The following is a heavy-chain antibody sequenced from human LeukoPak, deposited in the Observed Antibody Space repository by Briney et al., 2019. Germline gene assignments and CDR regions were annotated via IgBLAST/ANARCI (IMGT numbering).Heavy chain of an antibody. CDR2: ISSSSSTI. D-gene: IGHD1-26*01. J-gene: IGHJ4*02. V-gene: IGHV3-48*01. Sequence: PGGSLRLSCAASGFTFSSYSMNWGRQAPGKGLEWVSYISSSSSTIYYADSVKGRFTISRDNAKNSLYLQMNSLRAEDTAVYYCARDLYWDDYWGQGTLVTVSS. CDR3: ARDLYWDDY. CDR1: GFTFSSYS.